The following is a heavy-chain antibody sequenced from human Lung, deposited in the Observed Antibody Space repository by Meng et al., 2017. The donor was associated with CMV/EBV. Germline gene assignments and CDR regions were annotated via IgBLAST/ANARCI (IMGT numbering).Heavy chain of an antibody. J-gene: IGHJ3*02. V-gene: IGHV4-31*02. CDR1: GGSISSGGYY. D-gene: IGHD3-10*01. Sequence: LXXSVSGGSISSGGYYWSWIRHHPGRGLEWIGYIYYTGSTFYNPSLRSRVTISVDTSTDQFSLKLNSVTAADTAVYYCARDLRVRSSGSYYNGPQNAFDIWGQGTLVXVSS. CDR3: ARDLRVRSSGSYYNGPQNAFDI. CDR2: IYYTGST.